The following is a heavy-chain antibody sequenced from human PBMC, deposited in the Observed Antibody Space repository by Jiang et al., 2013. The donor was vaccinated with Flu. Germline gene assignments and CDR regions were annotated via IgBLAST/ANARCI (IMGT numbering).Heavy chain of an antibody. D-gene: IGHD3-22*01. Sequence: PGGSLRLSCVASGFTFSSYAMSWVRQAPGKGLEWVSGISGGGDGTYYADSVKGRFTISRDNSKNTLFLQMNALRAEDTAVYYCAKLTDYFDSSGNFHYWGQGTLVTVSS. J-gene: IGHJ4*02. V-gene: IGHV3-23*01. CDR2: ISGGGDGT. CDR1: GFTFSSYA. CDR3: AKLTDYFDSSGNFHY.